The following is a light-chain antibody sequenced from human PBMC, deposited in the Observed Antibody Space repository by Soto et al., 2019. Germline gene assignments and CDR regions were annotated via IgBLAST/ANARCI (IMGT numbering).Light chain of an antibody. CDR3: QVYHSSRLS. CDR2: GAS. Sequence: EVVLTQSPDNLSLSPGERATLSCRASERVSSSFVAWYQQKPGQAPRLLIYGASSMPTGTPDRFSGSGSRKDFTLTISRVEAEDCAVYYCQVYHSSRLSFGPGTTLDIK. J-gene: IGKJ3*01. CDR1: ERVSSSF. V-gene: IGKV3-20*01.